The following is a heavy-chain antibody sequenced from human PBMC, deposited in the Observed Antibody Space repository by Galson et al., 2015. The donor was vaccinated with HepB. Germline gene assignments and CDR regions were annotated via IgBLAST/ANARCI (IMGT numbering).Heavy chain of an antibody. CDR1: GYTFTSYG. CDR2: ISAYNGNT. D-gene: IGHD3-3*01. J-gene: IGHJ2*01. CDR3: ARDSGYYDFWSGYYTGIGFDL. Sequence: SVKVSCKASGYTFTSYGISWVRQAPGQGLEWMGWISAYNGNTNYAQKLQGRVTMTTDTSTSTAYMELRSLRSDDTAVYYCARDSGYYDFWSGYYTGIGFDLWGRGTLVTVSS. V-gene: IGHV1-18*01.